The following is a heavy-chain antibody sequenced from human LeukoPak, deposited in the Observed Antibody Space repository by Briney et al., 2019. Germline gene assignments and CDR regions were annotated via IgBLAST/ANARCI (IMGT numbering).Heavy chain of an antibody. V-gene: IGHV1-69*15. CDR2: IIPIFGTA. J-gene: IGHJ4*02. CDR3: ARGRGWYYYDSSGYPPFDS. CDR1: GGTFSSYA. D-gene: IGHD3-22*01. Sequence: SVKVSCKASGGTFSSYAISWVRQAPGQGLEWMGRIIPIFGTANYAQKFQGRVTITADESTSTAYMELSSLRSEDTAVYYCARGRGWYYYDSSGYPPFDSWGQGTLVTVSS.